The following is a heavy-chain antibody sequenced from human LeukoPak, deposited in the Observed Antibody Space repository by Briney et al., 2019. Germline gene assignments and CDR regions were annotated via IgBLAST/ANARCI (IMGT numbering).Heavy chain of an antibody. Sequence: SETLSLTCAVYGGSFSGYYWSWIRQPPGKGLEWIGEINHSGSTNSNPSLKSRVTISVDTSKNQFSLKLSSVTAADTAVYYCARVSYGGNNPFDYWGQGTLVTVSS. J-gene: IGHJ4*02. V-gene: IGHV4-34*01. CDR2: INHSGST. D-gene: IGHD4-23*01. CDR3: ARVSYGGNNPFDY. CDR1: GGSFSGYY.